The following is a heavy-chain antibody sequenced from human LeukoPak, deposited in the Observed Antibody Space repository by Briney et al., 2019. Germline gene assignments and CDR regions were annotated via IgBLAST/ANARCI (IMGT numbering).Heavy chain of an antibody. J-gene: IGHJ4*02. CDR3: ARDLRQQRFLFGDSYYFDY. D-gene: IGHD6-13*01. CDR1: GFTFTYYG. V-gene: IGHV3-30*02. CDR2: IRNDGSNK. Sequence: GGSLRLSCAASGFTFTYYGMHWVRQAPGKGLEWVAFIRNDGSNKYYADSVKGRFTISRDNSKNTLYLQMNSLRAEDTAVYYCARDLRQQRFLFGDSYYFDYWGQGTLVTVSS.